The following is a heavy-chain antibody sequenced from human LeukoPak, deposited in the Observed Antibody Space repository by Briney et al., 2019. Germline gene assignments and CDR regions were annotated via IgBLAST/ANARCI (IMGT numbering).Heavy chain of an antibody. J-gene: IGHJ4*02. CDR1: GFTFSSYA. CDR3: ARGPGEQWRRDYFDY. V-gene: IGHV3-64*01. Sequence: PGGSLRLSCAASGFTFSSYAMHWVRQAPGKGLEYVSAISSNGGSTYYANSVKGRFTISRDNSKNTLYLQMGSLRAEDMAVYYCARGPGEQWRRDYFDYWGQGTLVTVSS. D-gene: IGHD6-19*01. CDR2: ISSNGGST.